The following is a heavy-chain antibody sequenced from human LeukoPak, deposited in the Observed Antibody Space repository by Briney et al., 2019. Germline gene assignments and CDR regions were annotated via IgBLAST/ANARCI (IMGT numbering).Heavy chain of an antibody. J-gene: IGHJ5*02. CDR1: GFTFSGYS. CDR2: ISGSGDGT. V-gene: IGHV3-64*02. D-gene: IGHD3-10*01. Sequence: GGSLRISCAASGFTFSGYSMHWVRQAPGKGLECVAYISGSGDGTEYADSVKGRFTISRDNSKTTLYLQMGSLRAEDMAVYYCARQKGSGSNWFDHWGQGTLVTVSS. CDR3: ARQKGSGSNWFDH.